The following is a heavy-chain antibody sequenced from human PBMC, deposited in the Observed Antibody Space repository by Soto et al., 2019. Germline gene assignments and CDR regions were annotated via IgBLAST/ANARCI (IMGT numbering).Heavy chain of an antibody. J-gene: IGHJ5*02. Sequence: RASVKVSCKASGYTFTSYGISWVRQAPGQGLEWMGWISAYNGNTNYAQKLQGRVTMTTDTSTSTAYMELRSLRSDDTAVYYCARDGPLITIFGVVIPHWFDPWGRGTLVTVSS. V-gene: IGHV1-18*04. D-gene: IGHD3-3*01. CDR3: ARDGPLITIFGVVIPHWFDP. CDR1: GYTFTSYG. CDR2: ISAYNGNT.